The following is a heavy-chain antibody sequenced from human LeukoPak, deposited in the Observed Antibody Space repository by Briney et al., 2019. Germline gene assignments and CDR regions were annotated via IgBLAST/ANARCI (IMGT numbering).Heavy chain of an antibody. J-gene: IGHJ1*01. V-gene: IGHV4-30-4*01. D-gene: IGHD6-13*01. Sequence: PSQTLSLTCTVSGGSIGSGDYYWSWIRQPPGKGLEWIGYIYYNGNTYYIPSLSSRLTISIDTSKSQFSLRLSSVTAADTAVYYCAREGRVSSSSYFQHWGQGTLVTVSS. CDR3: AREGRVSSSSYFQH. CDR2: IYYNGNT. CDR1: GGSIGSGDYY.